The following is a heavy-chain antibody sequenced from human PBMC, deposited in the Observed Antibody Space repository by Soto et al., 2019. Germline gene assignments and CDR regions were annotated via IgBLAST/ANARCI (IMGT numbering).Heavy chain of an antibody. Sequence: GGSLRLSCAASGFTFSSYGMHWVRQAPGKGLEWVAVIWYDGSNKYYADSVKGRFTISRDNSKNTLYLQMNSLRAEDTAVYYCARDLSGYGGYFDYWGQGTLVTVSS. D-gene: IGHD5-12*01. CDR1: GFTFSSYG. CDR3: ARDLSGYGGYFDY. V-gene: IGHV3-33*01. J-gene: IGHJ4*02. CDR2: IWYDGSNK.